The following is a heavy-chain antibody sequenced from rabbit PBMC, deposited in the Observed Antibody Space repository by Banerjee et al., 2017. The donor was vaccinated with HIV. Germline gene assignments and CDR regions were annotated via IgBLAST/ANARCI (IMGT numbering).Heavy chain of an antibody. J-gene: IGHJ4*01. Sequence: QEQLEESGGGLVQPEGSLTLTCTASGFSFNSSYWLCWVRQAPGKGLEWIACIGAVSTYYATWAKGRFTISKTSSTTVTLQMTSLTVADTATYFCARGADNNWYIPYFRLWGPGTLVTVS. V-gene: IGHV1S45*01. CDR3: ARGADNNWYIPYFRL. CDR1: GFSFNSSYW. CDR2: IGAVST. D-gene: IGHD1-1*01.